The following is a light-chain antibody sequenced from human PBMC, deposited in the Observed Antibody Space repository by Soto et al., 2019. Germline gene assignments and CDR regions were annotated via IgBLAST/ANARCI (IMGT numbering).Light chain of an antibody. CDR1: QTISTF. Sequence: DIQLTQSPSSLSASVGDRVSITCRTSQTISTFLNWYHHRPGQAPKLLIYSISNLQSGVPSRFSGGGAGTEFTLTLSSLQPEDFGSYSCQQTSNLPPTFGGGTRVQIK. CDR3: QQTSNLPPT. J-gene: IGKJ4*01. V-gene: IGKV1-39*01. CDR2: SIS.